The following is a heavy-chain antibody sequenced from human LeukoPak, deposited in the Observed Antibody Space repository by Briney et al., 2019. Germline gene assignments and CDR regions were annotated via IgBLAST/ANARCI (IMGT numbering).Heavy chain of an antibody. CDR3: ASCPYYYDSSGYSNWFDP. CDR2: INHSGST. CDR1: GGSFSGYY. Sequence: PSETLSLTCAVYGGSFSGYYWSWIRQPPGKGLESIGEINHSGSTNYNPSLKSRVTISVDTSKNQFSLKLSSVTAADTAVYYCASCPYYYDSSGYSNWFDPWGQGTLVTVSS. D-gene: IGHD3-22*01. J-gene: IGHJ5*02. V-gene: IGHV4-34*01.